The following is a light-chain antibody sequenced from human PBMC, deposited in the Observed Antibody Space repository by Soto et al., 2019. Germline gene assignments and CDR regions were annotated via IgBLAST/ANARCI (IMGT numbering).Light chain of an antibody. CDR1: SSDVGTYNL. CDR3: CSYAGSSIVG. Sequence: QSALTQPASVSGSPGQSITISCTGSSSDVGTYNLVSWYQHHPGKAPKLMISAVIKRPSGVSNRFSGSKSGNTASLPISGRQAEEEAGSYCCSYAGSSIVGFGGGAQLTVL. CDR2: AVI. V-gene: IGLV2-23*02. J-gene: IGLJ2*01.